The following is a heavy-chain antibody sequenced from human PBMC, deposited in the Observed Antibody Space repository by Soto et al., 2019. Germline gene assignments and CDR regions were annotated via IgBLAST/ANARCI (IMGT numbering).Heavy chain of an antibody. CDR2: IIPIFGTA. V-gene: IGHV1-69*12. D-gene: IGHD3-16*01. J-gene: IGHJ6*02. CDR1: GGTFSSYA. Sequence: QVQLVQSGAEVKKPGSSVKVSCKASGGTFSSYAIRWVRQAPGQGLEWRGGIIPIFGTANYAQKFQGRVTITADESTSTAYMELSTLRSEETAVYYCARTMITFGGVMSAGMDVWGQGTTVTVSS. CDR3: ARTMITFGGVMSAGMDV.